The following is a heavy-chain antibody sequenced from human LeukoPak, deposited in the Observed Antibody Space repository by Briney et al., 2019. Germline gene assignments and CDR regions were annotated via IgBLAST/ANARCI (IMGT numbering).Heavy chain of an antibody. D-gene: IGHD3-10*01. Sequence: GGSLRLSCAASEFTFSSYWMSWVRQAPGKGLEWVANIKQDGSEKYYVDSVKGRFTISRDNAKNSLYLQMNSLRAEDTAVYYCARDRVYGSGSYHYYYMDVWGKGTTVTVSS. CDR3: ARDRVYGSGSYHYYYMDV. CDR1: EFTFSSYW. V-gene: IGHV3-7*01. CDR2: IKQDGSEK. J-gene: IGHJ6*03.